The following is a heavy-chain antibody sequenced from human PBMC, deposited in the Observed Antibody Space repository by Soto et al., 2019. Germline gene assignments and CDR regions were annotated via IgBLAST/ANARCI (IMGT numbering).Heavy chain of an antibody. D-gene: IGHD6-19*01. CDR3: ARGSIAVAGRRGVNWFDP. Sequence: QVQLQQWGAGLLKPSETLSLTCAVYGGSFSGYYWSWIRQPPGKGLEWIGEINHSGSTNYNPSLKSRVTISVDPSKNPFSLKLSSVTAADTAVYYWARGSIAVAGRRGVNWFDPWGQGTLVTVSS. V-gene: IGHV4-34*01. J-gene: IGHJ5*02. CDR1: GGSFSGYY. CDR2: INHSGST.